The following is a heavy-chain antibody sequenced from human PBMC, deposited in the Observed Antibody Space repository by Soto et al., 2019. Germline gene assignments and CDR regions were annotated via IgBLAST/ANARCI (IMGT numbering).Heavy chain of an antibody. CDR2: IFSDNER. Sequence: PTLVNPTETLTLTCTVSGFSLTTGKMGVSWIRQPPGKALEWLAHIFSDNERSYSTSLQGRLTISKDTSGSQVVLSMTNVDPVDTATYYCARMNVDSYQFYYAMDVWGQGTTVTVSS. D-gene: IGHD4-17*01. CDR1: GFSLTTGKMG. CDR3: ARMNVDSYQFYYAMDV. V-gene: IGHV2-26*01. J-gene: IGHJ6*02.